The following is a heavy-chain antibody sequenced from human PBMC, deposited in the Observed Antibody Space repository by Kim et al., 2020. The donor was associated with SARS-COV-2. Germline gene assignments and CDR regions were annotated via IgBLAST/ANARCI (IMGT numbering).Heavy chain of an antibody. CDR2: IGTAGDT. D-gene: IGHD6-13*01. V-gene: IGHV3-13*01. Sequence: GGSLRLSCAASGFTFSSYDMHWVRQATGKGLEWVSAIGTAGDTYYPGSVKGRFTISRENAKHSLYLQMNSLIAGDTALYYCARGAADYYYYGMEVWGQG. CDR3: ARGAADYYYYGMEV. J-gene: IGHJ6*02. CDR1: GFTFSSYD.